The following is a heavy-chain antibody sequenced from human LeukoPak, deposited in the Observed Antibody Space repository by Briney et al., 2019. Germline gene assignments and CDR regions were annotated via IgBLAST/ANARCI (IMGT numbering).Heavy chain of an antibody. Sequence: ASVKVSCKASGYTFTSYYMHWVRQAPGQGLEWMGWISAYNGNTNYAQKLQGRVTMTTDTSTSTAYMELRSLRSDDTAVYYCARVCSGGSCYFGYWGQGTLVTVSS. V-gene: IGHV1-18*04. J-gene: IGHJ4*02. CDR1: GYTFTSYY. CDR3: ARVCSGGSCYFGY. CDR2: ISAYNGNT. D-gene: IGHD2-15*01.